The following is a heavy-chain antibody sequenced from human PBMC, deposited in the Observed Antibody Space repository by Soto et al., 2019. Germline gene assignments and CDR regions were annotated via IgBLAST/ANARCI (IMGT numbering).Heavy chain of an antibody. CDR1: GGTFSSYA. D-gene: IGHD3-3*01. Sequence: ASVKVSCKASGGTFSSYAISWARQAPGQGLEWMGGIIPIFGTANYAQKVQGRVTITADESTSTAYMELSSLRSEDTAVYYCSKVGDFWSGMGRYYFDYWGQETLVTVS. V-gene: IGHV1-69*13. CDR2: IIPIFGTA. J-gene: IGHJ4*02. CDR3: SKVGDFWSGMGRYYFDY.